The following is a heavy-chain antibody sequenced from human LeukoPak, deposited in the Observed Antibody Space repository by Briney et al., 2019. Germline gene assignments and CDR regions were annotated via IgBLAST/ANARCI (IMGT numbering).Heavy chain of an antibody. Sequence: SETLSLTCAVYGGSFSGYYWSWIRQPPGKGLEWIGEINHSGSTNYNPSLKSRVTISVDTSKNQFSLKLSSVTAADTAVYYCARGRYGDYGFDYWGQGTLVTVYS. D-gene: IGHD4-17*01. CDR3: ARGRYGDYGFDY. CDR1: GGSFSGYY. V-gene: IGHV4-34*01. CDR2: INHSGST. J-gene: IGHJ4*02.